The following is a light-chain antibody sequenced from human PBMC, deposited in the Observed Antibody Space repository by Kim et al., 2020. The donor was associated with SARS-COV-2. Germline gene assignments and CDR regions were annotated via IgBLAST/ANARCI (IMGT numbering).Light chain of an antibody. J-gene: IGKJ1*01. Sequence: PGERPTLSCTASKSVSSYLAWYQQKPGQAPRLLIYAASNRVTGIPARFSGSGSGTDFTLTISNLEPEDFAVYYCRQRSNWPWTFGQGTKVDIK. CDR2: AAS. CDR3: RQRSNWPWT. V-gene: IGKV3-11*01. CDR1: KSVSSY.